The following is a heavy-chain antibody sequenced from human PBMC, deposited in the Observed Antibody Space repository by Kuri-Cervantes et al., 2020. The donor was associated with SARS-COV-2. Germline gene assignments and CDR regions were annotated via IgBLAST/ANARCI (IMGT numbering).Heavy chain of an antibody. D-gene: IGHD7-27*01. CDR2: IYWNGDK. J-gene: IGHJ6*03. CDR1: GFSLSTGGVG. V-gene: IGHV2-5*01. Sequence: SGPTLVKPTQTLTLTCTFSGFSLSTGGVGVGWIRQPPGKALEWLALIYWNGDKRYSPSLKSRLTITKDTSKNQVVLTMTNMDPVDTATYYCAHWGRSDYYYYMDVWGKGTTVTVSS. CDR3: AHWGRSDYYYYMDV.